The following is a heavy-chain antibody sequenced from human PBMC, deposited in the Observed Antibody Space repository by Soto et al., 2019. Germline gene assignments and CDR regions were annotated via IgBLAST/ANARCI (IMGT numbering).Heavy chain of an antibody. D-gene: IGHD2-8*01. J-gene: IGHJ6*02. CDR3: ARVPGVGWSDYYYYGMDV. Sequence: QVQLVQSGAEVKKPGSSVKVSCKASGGTFSSYAISWVRQAPGQGLEWMGGIIPIFGTANYAQKFQGRVTIPADESTSTAYMELGRLRSEDTAVYYCARVPGVGWSDYYYYGMDVWGQGTTVTVSS. CDR1: GGTFSSYA. CDR2: IIPIFGTA. V-gene: IGHV1-69*12.